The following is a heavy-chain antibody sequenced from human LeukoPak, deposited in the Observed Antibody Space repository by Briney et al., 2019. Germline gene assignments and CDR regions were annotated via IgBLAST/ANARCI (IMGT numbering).Heavy chain of an antibody. J-gene: IGHJ6*03. Sequence: PGGSLRLSCAASGFTFSSYAMGWVRQAPGKGLEWVSAISRNTRNTYYADSVKGRFPTSRDDSKNTLYLQMDSLSAEDAAVYECAKLGSGDYGYYYYDMDVWGKGTTVTVSS. CDR2: ISRNTRNT. D-gene: IGHD4-17*01. CDR1: GFTFSSYA. V-gene: IGHV3-23*01. CDR3: AKLGSGDYGYYYYDMDV.